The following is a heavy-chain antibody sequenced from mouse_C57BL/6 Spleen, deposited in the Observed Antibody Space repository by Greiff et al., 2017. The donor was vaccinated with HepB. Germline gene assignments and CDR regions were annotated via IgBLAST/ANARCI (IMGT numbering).Heavy chain of an antibody. D-gene: IGHD1-1*01. Sequence: EVQLQQSGPELVKPGASVKMSCKASGYTFTDYNMHWVKQSHGKSLEWIGYINPNNGGTSYNQKFKGKATLTVNKSSSTAYMELRSLTSEDSAVYYWAREEVTTVVEDYWGQGTTLTVSS. CDR1: GYTFTDYN. V-gene: IGHV1-22*01. CDR3: AREEVTTVVEDY. J-gene: IGHJ2*01. CDR2: INPNNGGT.